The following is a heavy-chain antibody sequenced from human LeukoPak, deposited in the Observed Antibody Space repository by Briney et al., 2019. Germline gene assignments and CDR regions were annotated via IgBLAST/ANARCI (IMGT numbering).Heavy chain of an antibody. CDR3: ARAYSRSYSHFDD. J-gene: IGHJ4*02. D-gene: IGHD1-26*01. CDR1: GGSFSDYY. Sequence: PWETLSLTCAVYGGSFSDYYWSWIQQPPGKGLDWIGYIYTSGSTNYNPSLKSRVTIPVDTSKNQFSLRLSSVTAADTAMYFCARAYSRSYSHFDDWGQGTLVTVSS. CDR2: IYTSGST. V-gene: IGHV4-4*09.